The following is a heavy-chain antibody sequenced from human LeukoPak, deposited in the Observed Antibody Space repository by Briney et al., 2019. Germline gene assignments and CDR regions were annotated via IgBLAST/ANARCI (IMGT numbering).Heavy chain of an antibody. CDR1: GASFSTDF. CDR3: ARKEGTH. D-gene: IGHD1-1*01. CDR2: MYYSGDT. J-gene: IGHJ4*02. V-gene: IGHV4-59*01. Sequence: RASETLSLTCTVSGASFSTDFWSWVRQPPGKGLEWIGYMYYSGDTSYNSSLKGRVTMSIDTSKNQFSLTLTSVTAADTAVYYCARKEGTHWGQGILVTVSS.